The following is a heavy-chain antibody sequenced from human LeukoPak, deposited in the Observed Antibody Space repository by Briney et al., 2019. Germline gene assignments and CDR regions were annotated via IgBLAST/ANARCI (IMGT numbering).Heavy chain of an antibody. CDR2: ISSSSSYI. D-gene: IGHD6-19*01. Sequence: RGSLRLSCAASGFTFSSYSMNWVRQAPGKGLEWVSSISSSSSYIYYADSVKGRFTISRDNAKNSLYLQMNSLRAEDTAVYYCARLKQWLYSDGDGTWGQGTLVTVSS. CDR3: ARLKQWLYSDGDGT. CDR1: GFTFSSYS. J-gene: IGHJ4*02. V-gene: IGHV3-21*01.